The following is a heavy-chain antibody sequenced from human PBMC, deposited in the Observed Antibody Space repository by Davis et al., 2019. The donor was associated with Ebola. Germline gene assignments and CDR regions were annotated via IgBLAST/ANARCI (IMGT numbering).Heavy chain of an antibody. CDR1: GGSISSSNW. J-gene: IGHJ6*02. V-gene: IGHV4-4*02. CDR2: INHSGST. CDR3: ARREGFWSGYYSYYYGMDV. Sequence: SETLSLTCAVSGGSISSSNWWSWVRQPPGKGLEWIGEINHSGSTNYNPSLKSRVTISVDTSKNQFSLKLSSVTAADTAVYYCARREGFWSGYYSYYYGMDVWGQGTTVTVSS. D-gene: IGHD3-3*01.